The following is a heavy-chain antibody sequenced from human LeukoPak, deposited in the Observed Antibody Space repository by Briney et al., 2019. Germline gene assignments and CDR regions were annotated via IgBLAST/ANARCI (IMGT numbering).Heavy chain of an antibody. J-gene: IGHJ4*02. V-gene: IGHV3-21*04. CDR3: ARGPRRAVGFDY. CDR1: GFTFSSYS. D-gene: IGHD1-26*01. CDR2: ISSSSSYI. Sequence: PGGSLRLSCAASGFTFSSYSMNWVRQAPGKGLEWVSSISSSSSYIYYADSVEGRFTISRDNAKNTLYLQMNSLRAEDTAVYYCARGPRRAVGFDYWGQGTLVTVSS.